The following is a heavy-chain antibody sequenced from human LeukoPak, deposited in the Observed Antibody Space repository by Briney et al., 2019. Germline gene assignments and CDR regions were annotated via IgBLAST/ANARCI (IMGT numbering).Heavy chain of an antibody. CDR3: ARGYCSSTSCSRFAY. J-gene: IGHJ4*02. V-gene: IGHV1-18*01. CDR1: VYTFTSYG. Sequence: GASVKVSCKASVYTFTSYGISWGRQAPGQGLEWMGWISAYNGNTNYAQKLQGRVTMTTDTSTSTAYMELRSLRSDDTAVYYCARGYCSSTSCSRFAYWGQGTLVTVSS. CDR2: ISAYNGNT. D-gene: IGHD2-2*01.